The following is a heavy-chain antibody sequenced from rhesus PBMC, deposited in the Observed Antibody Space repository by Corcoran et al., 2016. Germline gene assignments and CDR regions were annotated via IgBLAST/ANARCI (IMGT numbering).Heavy chain of an antibody. CDR1: GGSISSSNG. Sequence: QVQLQESGPAVVKPSETLSLTCAVSGGSISSSNGWSWIRQSPGKGLEWIGGIYGSGGSTEYNPSPRSRVTIAQDTSKNQSSLKLSSVTSADTAVYYCARDLTDDYGYYYTPFDYWGQGVLVTVSS. D-gene: IGHD3-9*01. CDR3: ARDLTDDYGYYYTPFDY. CDR2: IYGSGGST. J-gene: IGHJ4*01. V-gene: IGHV4-93*01.